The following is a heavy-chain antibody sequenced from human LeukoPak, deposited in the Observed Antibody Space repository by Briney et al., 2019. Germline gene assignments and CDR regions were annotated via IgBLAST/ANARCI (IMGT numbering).Heavy chain of an antibody. CDR1: GFTFSSYS. V-gene: IGHV3-21*01. Sequence: PGGSLRLSCAASGFTFSSYSMNWVRQAPGKGLEWVSSISSSSSYIYYADSVKGRFTISRDNAKNSLYLQMNGLRAEDTAVYYCAREIVATIRPYWGQGTLVTVSS. D-gene: IGHD5-12*01. J-gene: IGHJ4*02. CDR2: ISSSSSYI. CDR3: AREIVATIRPY.